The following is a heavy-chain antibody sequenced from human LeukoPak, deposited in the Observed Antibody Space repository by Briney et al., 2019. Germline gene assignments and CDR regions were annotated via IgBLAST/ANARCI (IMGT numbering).Heavy chain of an antibody. Sequence: GGSLRLCCAASGFTFSSYWMTWVRQAAGKGLEWVGNINQEGRDKNYVDSVKGRFTISRDNAKNSLYLQMNNLRAEDTAVYYCARDIRYFDLWGRGTLVTVSS. CDR3: ARDIRYFDL. V-gene: IGHV3-7*01. J-gene: IGHJ2*01. CDR1: GFTFSSYW. CDR2: INQEGRDK.